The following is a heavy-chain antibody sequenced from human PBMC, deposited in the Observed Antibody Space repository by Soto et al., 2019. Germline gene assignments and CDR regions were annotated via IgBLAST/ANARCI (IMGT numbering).Heavy chain of an antibody. Sequence: GASVKVSFKASGYTFTSYGISWVRQAPGQGLEWMGWISAYNGNTNYAQKLQGRVTMTTDTSTSTAYMELRSLRSDDTAVYYCARRYDFWSGYPYFDYWGQGTLVTVSS. J-gene: IGHJ4*02. V-gene: IGHV1-18*04. D-gene: IGHD3-3*01. CDR3: ARRYDFWSGYPYFDY. CDR2: ISAYNGNT. CDR1: GYTFTSYG.